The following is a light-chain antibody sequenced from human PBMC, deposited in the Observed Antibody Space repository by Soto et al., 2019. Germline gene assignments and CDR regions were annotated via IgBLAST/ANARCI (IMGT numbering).Light chain of an antibody. CDR3: QQSYSTPIT. V-gene: IGKV1-39*01. CDR2: AAS. Sequence: DIQMTQSPSSLSASVGDRLTIPCRASQSISSYLNWYQHKPGKAPKLLIYAASTLQSGVPSRFSGSGSGTDFTLTISSLQPEDFATYYCQQSYSTPITFGQGTRLEIK. J-gene: IGKJ5*01. CDR1: QSISSY.